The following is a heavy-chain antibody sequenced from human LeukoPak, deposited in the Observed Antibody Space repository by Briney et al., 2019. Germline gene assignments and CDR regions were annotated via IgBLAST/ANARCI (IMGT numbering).Heavy chain of an antibody. CDR3: ARDPSWAGQYGGKTEIYFDY. D-gene: IGHD4-23*01. Sequence: PSETLSLTCTVSGGSISSYYWSWIRQPPGKGLEWIGYIYYSGSTNYNPSLKSRVTISLDTSRNHFSLKLSAVTAADTAVYYCARDPSWAGQYGGKTEIYFDYWGQGTLVTVSS. CDR1: GGSISSYY. CDR2: IYYSGST. V-gene: IGHV4-59*01. J-gene: IGHJ4*02.